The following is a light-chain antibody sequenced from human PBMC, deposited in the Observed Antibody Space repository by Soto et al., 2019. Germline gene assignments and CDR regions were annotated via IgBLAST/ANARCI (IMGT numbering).Light chain of an antibody. J-gene: IGKJ2*02. CDR2: AAS. Sequence: AIRMTQSPSSFSASTGDRVTITCRASQGIRSYLAWYQQKPGKAPKLLIYAASTLQSGVPSRFSGSGSGTDFTLTISCLQSDDVATYYCQQYYSYPCTFGQGTKLEIK. CDR3: QQYYSYPCT. CDR1: QGIRSY. V-gene: IGKV1-8*01.